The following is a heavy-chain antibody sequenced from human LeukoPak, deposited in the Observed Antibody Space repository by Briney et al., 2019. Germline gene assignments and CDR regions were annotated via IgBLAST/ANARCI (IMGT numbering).Heavy chain of an antibody. V-gene: IGHV3-74*01. CDR1: GFTFSSYW. Sequence: AGGSLRLSCAASGFTFSSYWMDWVRHAPGKGLVWVSGINSDGGSTRYAESVKGRFTISRDNAKNTLYLQMNSLRAEDTAVYYCARVGSTDSPHAFDIWGQGTMVTVSS. CDR2: INSDGGST. CDR3: ARVGSTDSPHAFDI. D-gene: IGHD3-22*01. J-gene: IGHJ3*02.